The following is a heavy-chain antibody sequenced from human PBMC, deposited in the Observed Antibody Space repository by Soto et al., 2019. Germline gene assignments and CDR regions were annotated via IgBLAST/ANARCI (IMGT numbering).Heavy chain of an antibody. J-gene: IGHJ4*02. V-gene: IGHV4-30-2*01. CDR1: GGYISSGGYS. D-gene: IGHD3-22*01. Sequence: PSETLSLTSAVSGGYISSGGYSWSWIRQPPGKGLEWIGYIYHSGSTYYNPSLKSRVTISVDRSKNQFSLKLSSVTAADTAVYYCARINYYDSSGHEFDYWGQGTLVTVSS. CDR3: ARINYYDSSGHEFDY. CDR2: IYHSGST.